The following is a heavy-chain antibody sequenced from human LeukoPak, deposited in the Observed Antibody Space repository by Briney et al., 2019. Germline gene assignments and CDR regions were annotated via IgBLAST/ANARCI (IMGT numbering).Heavy chain of an antibody. CDR3: ARRARVWFGEPPFDY. CDR2: INHSGST. Sequence: SETLSLTCAVYGGSFSGYYWSWTRQPPGKGLEWIGEINHSGSTNYNPSLKSRVTISVDTSKNQFSLKLSSVTAADTAVYYCARRARVWFGEPPFDYWGQGTLVTVSS. CDR1: GGSFSGYY. V-gene: IGHV4-34*01. D-gene: IGHD3-10*01. J-gene: IGHJ4*02.